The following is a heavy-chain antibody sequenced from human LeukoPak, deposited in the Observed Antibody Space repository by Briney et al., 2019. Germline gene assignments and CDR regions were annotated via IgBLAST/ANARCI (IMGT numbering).Heavy chain of an antibody. CDR3: AKQLGYCSDGSCYFPY. V-gene: IGHV3-23*01. D-gene: IGHD2-15*01. CDR2: ISNNGGYT. Sequence: PGGSLRRSCAASGFTFSSSAMSWVRQAPGKGLEWVSAISNNGGYTYYADSVQGRFTISRDNSKSTLCLQMNSLRAEDTAVYYCAKQLGYCSDGSCYFPYWGQGTLVTVSS. J-gene: IGHJ4*02. CDR1: GFTFSSSA.